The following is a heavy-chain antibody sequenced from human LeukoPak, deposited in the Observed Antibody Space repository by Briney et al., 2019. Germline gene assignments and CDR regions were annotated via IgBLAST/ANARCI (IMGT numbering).Heavy chain of an antibody. CDR1: GGSISSYY. Sequence: PSETLSLTCTVSGGSISSYYWSWIRQPAGKGLEWIGRIYTSGSTNYNPSLKSRVTMSVDTSKNQFSLKLSPVTAADTAVYYCARGDTMILFDAFDIWGQGTMVTVSS. D-gene: IGHD3-22*01. V-gene: IGHV4-4*07. CDR2: IYTSGST. J-gene: IGHJ3*02. CDR3: ARGDTMILFDAFDI.